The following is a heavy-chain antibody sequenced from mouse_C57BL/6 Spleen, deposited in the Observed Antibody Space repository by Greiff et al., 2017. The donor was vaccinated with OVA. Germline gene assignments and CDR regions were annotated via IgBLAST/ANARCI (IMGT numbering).Heavy chain of an antibody. D-gene: IGHD1-1*01. J-gene: IGHJ1*03. V-gene: IGHV1-15*01. CDR2: IDPETGGT. Sequence: QVQLQQSGAELVRPGASVTLSCKASGYTFTDYEMHWVKQTPVHGLEWIGAIDPETGGTAYNQKFKGKAILTADKSSSTAYMELRSLTSEDSAVYYCTRPRGSSYYWYFDVWGTGTTVTVSS. CDR1: GYTFTDYE. CDR3: TRPRGSSYYWYFDV.